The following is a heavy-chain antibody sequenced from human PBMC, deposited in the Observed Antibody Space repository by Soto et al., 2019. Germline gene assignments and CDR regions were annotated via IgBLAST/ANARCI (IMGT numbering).Heavy chain of an antibody. D-gene: IGHD5-12*01. CDR1: GYTFSGYY. J-gene: IGHJ6*02. V-gene: IGHV1-2*06. CDR2: INPSTGGT. CDR3: ARDGEWLQRYYYYYNGMDV. Sequence: ASVKVSCKASGYTFSGYYMYWVRQAPGQGLEWMRRINPSTGGTNYGQKFQGRVTMTRDTSISTAYMELSGLRSDDTAVYYCARDGEWLQRYYYYYNGMDVWGQGTTVTVSS.